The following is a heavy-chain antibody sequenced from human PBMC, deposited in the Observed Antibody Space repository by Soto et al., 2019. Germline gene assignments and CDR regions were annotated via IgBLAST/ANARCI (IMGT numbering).Heavy chain of an antibody. Sequence: PGGSLRLSCAASGFTFSCYSMNWVRQAPGKGLEWVSSISSSSSYIFYADSVKGRFTISRDNTKNSLYLQMNSLRAEDTAVYYCARGGGNYLVDYWGQGTPVTVSS. CDR3: ARGGGNYLVDY. CDR2: ISSSSSYI. V-gene: IGHV3-21*01. D-gene: IGHD1-26*01. CDR1: GFTFSCYS. J-gene: IGHJ4*02.